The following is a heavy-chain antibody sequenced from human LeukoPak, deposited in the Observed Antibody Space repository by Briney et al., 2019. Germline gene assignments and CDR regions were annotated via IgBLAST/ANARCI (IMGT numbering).Heavy chain of an antibody. D-gene: IGHD3-22*01. CDR3: ARDGYSHNDSDLDI. J-gene: IGHJ3*02. CDR1: GGSISSYY. Sequence: SETLSLTCTVSGGSISSYYWSWIRQPPGKGLEWIGSIYHSGSTYYNPSLKSRVTISVDTSKNQFSLKLSSVTAADTAVYYCARDGYSHNDSDLDIWGQGTMVTVSS. V-gene: IGHV4-38-2*02. CDR2: IYHSGST.